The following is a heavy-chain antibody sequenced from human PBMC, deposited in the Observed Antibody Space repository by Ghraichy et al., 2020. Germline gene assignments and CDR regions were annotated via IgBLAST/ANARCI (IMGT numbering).Heavy chain of an antibody. CDR1: GFTVSSNY. J-gene: IGHJ6*02. D-gene: IGHD3-22*01. CDR3: ARETYYYDSSGRCMDV. V-gene: IGHV3-53*04. CDR2: IYSGGST. Sequence: GGSLRLSCAASGFTVSSNYMSWVRQAPGKGLEWVSVIYSGGSTYYADSVKGRFTISRHNSKNTLYLQMNSLRAEDTAVYYCARETYYYDSSGRCMDVWGQGTTVTVSS.